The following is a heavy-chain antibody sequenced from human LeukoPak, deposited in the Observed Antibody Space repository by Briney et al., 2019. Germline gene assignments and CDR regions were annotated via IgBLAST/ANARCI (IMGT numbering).Heavy chain of an antibody. CDR1: GYTLTELS. Sequence: ASVKVSCKVSGYTLTELSMHWVRQAPGKGLEWMGGFEPEDSETIYAQKFQGRVTMTEDTSTDTAYMELSSLRSEDTAVYYCATSDTAMVRDAFDIWGQGTMVTVSS. V-gene: IGHV1-24*01. CDR2: FEPEDSET. J-gene: IGHJ3*02. D-gene: IGHD5-18*01. CDR3: ATSDTAMVRDAFDI.